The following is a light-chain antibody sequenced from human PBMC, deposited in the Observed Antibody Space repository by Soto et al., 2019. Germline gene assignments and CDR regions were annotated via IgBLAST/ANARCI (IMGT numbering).Light chain of an antibody. CDR3: QQYIRYSLT. Sequence: DIHMTQSPSTLSGSVLDIVTINFLASQTMSSWLAWYQQKPGKAPKLLIYDASNLESGVPSRFSGSGSGTEFALTISGLQPDDFGSYYCQQYIRYSLTFGGGTNVDIK. V-gene: IGKV1-5*01. CDR2: DAS. J-gene: IGKJ4*01. CDR1: QTMSSW.